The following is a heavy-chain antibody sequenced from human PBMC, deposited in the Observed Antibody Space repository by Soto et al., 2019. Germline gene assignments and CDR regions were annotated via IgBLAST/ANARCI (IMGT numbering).Heavy chain of an antibody. CDR1: GFTFSSYW. CDR2: IKQDGSEK. V-gene: IGHV3-7*01. D-gene: IGHD2-2*01. Sequence: ESGGGLVQPGGSLRLSCAASGFTFSSYWMSWVRQAPGKGLEWVANIKQDGSEKYYVDSVKGRFTISRDNAKNSLYLQMNSLRAEDTAVYYCARGRRDIVVVPAAMYYYYMDVWGKGTTVTVSS. CDR3: ARGRRDIVVVPAAMYYYYMDV. J-gene: IGHJ6*03.